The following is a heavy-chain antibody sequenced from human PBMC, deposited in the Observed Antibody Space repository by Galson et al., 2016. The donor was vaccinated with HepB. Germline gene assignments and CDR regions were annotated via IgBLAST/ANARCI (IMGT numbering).Heavy chain of an antibody. J-gene: IGHJ6*02. Sequence: PALVKPTQTLTLTCAFSGFSLNTNEMCVSWIRQPPGKALEWLALIDWNDDKYYTTSMETRLTISKDTSKNQVVLTMTNMDPVDTATYYCARVRRHDDSWYYYFYGMDVWGQGTTVTVSS. CDR1: GFSLNTNEMC. CDR2: IDWNDDK. CDR3: ARVRRHDDSWYYYFYGMDV. V-gene: IGHV2-70*01. D-gene: IGHD6-13*01.